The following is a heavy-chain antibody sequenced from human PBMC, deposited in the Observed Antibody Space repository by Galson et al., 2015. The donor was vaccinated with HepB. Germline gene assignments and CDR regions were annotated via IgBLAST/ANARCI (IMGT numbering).Heavy chain of an antibody. CDR1: GYTFTSYG. CDR2: IIPIFGTA. Sequence: SVKVSCKASGYTFTSYGISWVRQAPGQGLEWMGGIIPIFGTANYAQKFQGRVTITADESTSTAYMELSSLRSEDTAVYYCARDRCGGDCLNWFDPWGQGTLVTVSS. V-gene: IGHV1-69*13. J-gene: IGHJ5*02. CDR3: ARDRCGGDCLNWFDP. D-gene: IGHD2-21*02.